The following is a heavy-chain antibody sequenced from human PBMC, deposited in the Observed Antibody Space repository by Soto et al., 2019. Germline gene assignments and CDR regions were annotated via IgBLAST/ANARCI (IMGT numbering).Heavy chain of an antibody. V-gene: IGHV4-39*07. J-gene: IGHJ4*02. CDR3: ARCIAAAGPIDD. Sequence: PSETLSLTCTVSGGSISSSSYYWGWIRQPPGKGLEWIGSIYYSGSTYYNPSLKSRVTISVDKSKNQFSLKLSSVTAADTAVYYCARCIAAAGPIDDWGQGTPVTVSS. CDR1: GGSISSSSYY. CDR2: IYYSGST. D-gene: IGHD6-13*01.